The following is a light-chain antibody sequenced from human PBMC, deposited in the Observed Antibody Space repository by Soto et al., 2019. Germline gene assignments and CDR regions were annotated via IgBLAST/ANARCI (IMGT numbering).Light chain of an antibody. CDR3: CSYAGSYTFDVV. Sequence: QSALTQPRSVSRSPGQSVTIFCTGTSSDVGGYNYVSWYQQHPGKAPKLMIYDVSKRPSGVPDRFSGSKSGNTASLTISGLQAEDEADYYCCSYAGSYTFDVVFGGGTKVTVL. CDR2: DVS. V-gene: IGLV2-11*01. CDR1: SSDVGGYNY. J-gene: IGLJ2*01.